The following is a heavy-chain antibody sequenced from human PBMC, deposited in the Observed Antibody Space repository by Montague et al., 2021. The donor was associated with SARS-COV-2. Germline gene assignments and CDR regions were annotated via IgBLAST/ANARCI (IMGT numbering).Heavy chain of an antibody. D-gene: IGHD6-6*01. V-gene: IGHV3-13*01. CDR2: IGTRGDT. CDR1: GFIISVYD. CDR3: ARAPPYSSASWGYYGMDV. Sequence: SLRLSCAASGFIISVYDMHWVRQVTGKGLEWVSAIGTRGDTYYPDSVEGRFTMSRENAENTLYLQMSSLRAGATAVYYCARAPPYSSASWGYYGMDVWGQGTTVTVSS. J-gene: IGHJ6*02.